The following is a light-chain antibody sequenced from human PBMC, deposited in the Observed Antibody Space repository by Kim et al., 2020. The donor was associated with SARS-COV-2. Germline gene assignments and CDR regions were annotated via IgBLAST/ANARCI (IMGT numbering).Light chain of an antibody. CDR3: QAWDISTAV. J-gene: IGLJ1*01. V-gene: IGLV3-1*01. CDR1: KLGDKY. Sequence: SYELTQPPSVSVSPGQTASITCSGDKLGDKYACWYQQKPGQSPLLVIYQDSKRPSGIPERFSGSNSGNTATLTISGTQAMDEADYYCQAWDISTAVFGTG. CDR2: QDS.